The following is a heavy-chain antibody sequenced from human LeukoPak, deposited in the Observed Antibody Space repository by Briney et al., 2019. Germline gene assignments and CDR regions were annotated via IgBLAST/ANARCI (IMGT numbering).Heavy chain of an antibody. Sequence: GGSLRLSCEASGFNFWTYAMTWVRQAPGKGVEWVSTLSGTGGSTYYADSVKGRFTISRDNSENTLFLQMNSLKAEDTAIYYCAKNRRVEATPVDYWGQGTLVTVSS. CDR3: AKNRRVEATPVDY. J-gene: IGHJ4*02. D-gene: IGHD2-15*01. CDR1: GFNFWTYA. CDR2: LSGTGGST. V-gene: IGHV3-23*01.